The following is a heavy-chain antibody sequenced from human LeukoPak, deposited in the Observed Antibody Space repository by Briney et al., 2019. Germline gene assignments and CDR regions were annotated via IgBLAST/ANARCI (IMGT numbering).Heavy chain of an antibody. Sequence: GGSLRLSCAASGLTFSDYYMSWIRQAPGKGLEWVSYISSSSSYTNYADSVKGRFTISRDNAKNSLYLQMNSLRGEDTAVYYCARWGRGFDYWGQGTLVTVSS. J-gene: IGHJ4*02. CDR2: ISSSSSYT. CDR3: ARWGRGFDY. D-gene: IGHD2-15*01. V-gene: IGHV3-11*06. CDR1: GLTFSDYY.